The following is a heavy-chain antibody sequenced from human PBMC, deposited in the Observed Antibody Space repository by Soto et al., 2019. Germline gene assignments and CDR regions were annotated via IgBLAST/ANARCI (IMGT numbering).Heavy chain of an antibody. Sequence: GGSLRLSCVGSGFSFEDYGMHWVRQAPGKGLEWVSAISWNSAIIDYGDSVRGRFTTSRDNAKNSVYLQMNNLRVEDTALYYCAKAVVGGQRSWLNYFDYWGQGILVTVSS. V-gene: IGHV3-9*01. CDR3: AKAVVGGQRSWLNYFDY. J-gene: IGHJ4*02. D-gene: IGHD1-26*01. CDR2: ISWNSAII. CDR1: GFSFEDYG.